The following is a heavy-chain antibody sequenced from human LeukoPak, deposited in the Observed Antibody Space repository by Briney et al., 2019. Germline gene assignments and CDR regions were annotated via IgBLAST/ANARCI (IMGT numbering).Heavy chain of an antibody. CDR1: GGSISSYY. J-gene: IGHJ3*02. V-gene: IGHV4-59*01. D-gene: IGHD5-24*01. CDR3: ARVSETEMATIIGVDAFDI. Sequence: SETPSLTCTVSGGSISSYYWSWIRQPPGKGLEWIGYIYYSGSTNYNPSLKSRVTISVDTSKNQFSLKLSSVTAADTAVYYCARVSETEMATIIGVDAFDIWGQGTMVTVSS. CDR2: IYYSGST.